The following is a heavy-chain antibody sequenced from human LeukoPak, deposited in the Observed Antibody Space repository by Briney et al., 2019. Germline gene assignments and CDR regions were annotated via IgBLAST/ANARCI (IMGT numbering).Heavy chain of an antibody. J-gene: IGHJ4*02. CDR1: GFTFSSYG. Sequence: PGGSMRLSWAAYGFTFSSYGMHWVRQAPGKGLEWVAVIWYDGSNKYYADSVKGRFTISRDNSKNTLYLQMNSLRAEDTAVYYCARDAVYSSSWQYYWGQGTLVTVSS. CDR3: ARDAVYSSSWQYY. D-gene: IGHD6-13*01. V-gene: IGHV3-33*01. CDR2: IWYDGSNK.